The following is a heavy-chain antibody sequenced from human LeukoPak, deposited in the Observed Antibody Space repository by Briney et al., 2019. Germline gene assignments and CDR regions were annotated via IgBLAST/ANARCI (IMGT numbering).Heavy chain of an antibody. CDR2: IIPIFGTA. D-gene: IGHD3-3*01. CDR3: ARGPSTYYDFWSGYYSDY. CDR1: GGTFSSYA. J-gene: IGHJ4*02. Sequence: EASVKVSCKASGGTFSSYAISWVRQAPGQGLEWMGGIIPIFGTANYAQKFQGRVTITADESTSTAYMELSSLRSEDTTVYYCARGPSTYYDFWSGYYSDYWGQGTLVTVSS. V-gene: IGHV1-69*13.